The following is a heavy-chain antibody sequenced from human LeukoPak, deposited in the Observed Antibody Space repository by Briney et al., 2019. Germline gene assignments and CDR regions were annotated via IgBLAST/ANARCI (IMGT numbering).Heavy chain of an antibody. J-gene: IGHJ3*02. CDR3: AGTTIFGVVNRQNAFDI. Sequence: SETLSLTCTVSGGSISGYYWSWIRQPPGKGLEWIGYIYYSGSTNYNPSLKSRVTISVDTSKNQFSLKLSSVTAADTAVYYCAGTTIFGVVNRQNAFDIWGQGTMVTVSS. V-gene: IGHV4-59*01. CDR2: IYYSGST. D-gene: IGHD3-3*01. CDR1: GGSISGYY.